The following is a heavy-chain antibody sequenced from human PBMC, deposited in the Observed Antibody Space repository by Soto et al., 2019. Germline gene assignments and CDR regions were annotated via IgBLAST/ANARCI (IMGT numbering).Heavy chain of an antibody. CDR1: GFTFSSSA. CDR2: ISGGGETT. CDR3: AKDLSLTGGNTNGYFDY. J-gene: IGHJ4*02. D-gene: IGHD2-15*01. V-gene: IGHV3-23*01. Sequence: EVQLLESGGGLAQPGGSLRLSCAASGFTFSSSAMSWVRQAPGTGLECVSVISGGGETTYYADSVKGRFTISRDNSKNTLYLQLSSLRAEDTALYYCAKDLSLTGGNTNGYFDYWGQGTRVTVSS.